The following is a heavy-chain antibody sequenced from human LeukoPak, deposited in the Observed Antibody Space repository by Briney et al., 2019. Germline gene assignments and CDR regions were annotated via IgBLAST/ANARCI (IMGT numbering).Heavy chain of an antibody. J-gene: IGHJ6*04. CDR3: ARDQPVYCSSTSCYGYEGYYYYGMDV. CDR1: GFTFSSYW. CDR2: IKSDGSST. Sequence: GGSLRLSCAASGFTFSSYWMHWVRQAPGKGRVWVSRIKSDGSSTSYADSVKGRFTISRDNAKNTLYLQMNSLRAEDTAVYYCARDQPVYCSSTSCYGYEGYYYYGMDVWGKGTTVTVSS. D-gene: IGHD2-2*01. V-gene: IGHV3-74*01.